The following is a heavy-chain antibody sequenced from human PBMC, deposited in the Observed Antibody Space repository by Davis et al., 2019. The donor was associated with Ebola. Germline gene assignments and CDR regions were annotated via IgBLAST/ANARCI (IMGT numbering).Heavy chain of an antibody. CDR1: GFTVSSNY. Sequence: GESLKISCAASGFTVSSNYMSWVRRAPGKGLEWVSVIYSGGSTYYADSVKGRFTISRDNSKNTLYLQMNSLRAEDTAVYYCARDRWGRDGYSFDYWGQGTLVTVSS. CDR2: IYSGGST. V-gene: IGHV3-53*01. J-gene: IGHJ4*02. D-gene: IGHD5-24*01. CDR3: ARDRWGRDGYSFDY.